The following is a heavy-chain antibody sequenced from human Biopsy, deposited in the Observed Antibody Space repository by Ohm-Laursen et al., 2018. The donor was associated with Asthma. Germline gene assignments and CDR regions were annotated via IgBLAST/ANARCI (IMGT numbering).Heavy chain of an antibody. D-gene: IGHD6-19*01. CDR2: ISYDGSSI. V-gene: IGHV3-30-3*01. Sequence: SLRLSCAALRFTYEMHWVRQAPGKGLEWVAVISYDGSSIYYADSVKGRFTISRDNSKNALSLQMNSLTAEDTAVYYCAREGVAGTHIEDWGQGTLVTVSS. J-gene: IGHJ4*02. CDR1: RFTYE. CDR3: AREGVAGTHIED.